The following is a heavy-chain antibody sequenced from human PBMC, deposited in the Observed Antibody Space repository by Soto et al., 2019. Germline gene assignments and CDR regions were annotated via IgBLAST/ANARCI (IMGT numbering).Heavy chain of an antibody. CDR2: IDLDNDNR. J-gene: IGHJ4*02. CDR3: GIEPTGTGGYDY. Sequence: ASVKVSCKASGHTFTGHHMHWVRQAPGQGLEWMGYIDLDNDNRAYAQRFQGRVTTTRDTSTTTAYMELSGLTSDDTAVYYCGIEPTGTGGYDYWGQGTLVTVSS. D-gene: IGHD7-27*01. V-gene: IGHV1-2*02. CDR1: GHTFTGHH.